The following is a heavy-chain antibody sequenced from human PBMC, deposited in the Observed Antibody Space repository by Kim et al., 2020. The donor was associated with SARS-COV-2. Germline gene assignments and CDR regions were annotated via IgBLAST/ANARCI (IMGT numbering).Heavy chain of an antibody. CDR1: GAFVRSGNYY. Sequence: SETLSLTCSVSGAFVRSGNYYWNWIRQPPGKGLEWIGNIHDSGNTNYNPSLKSRLTISADMSTNQFSLKLTSVTAADTAVYYCVRGVAVWGQGTLVTVSS. D-gene: IGHD2-15*01. V-gene: IGHV4-61*01. CDR3: VRGVAV. J-gene: IGHJ4*02. CDR2: IHDSGNT.